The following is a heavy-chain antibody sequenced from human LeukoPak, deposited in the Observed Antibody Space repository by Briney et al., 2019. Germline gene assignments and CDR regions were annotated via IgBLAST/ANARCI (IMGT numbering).Heavy chain of an antibody. J-gene: IGHJ4*02. D-gene: IGHD3-10*01. CDR3: AKDSRGYLGY. V-gene: IGHV3-23*01. Sequence: GGSLRLSCAASGFTFSDYYMSWIRQAPGKGLEWVSAISGSGGSTYYADSVKGRFTISRDNSKNTLYLQMNSLRAEDTAVYYCAKDSRGYLGYWGQGTLVTVSS. CDR1: GFTFSDYY. CDR2: ISGSGGST.